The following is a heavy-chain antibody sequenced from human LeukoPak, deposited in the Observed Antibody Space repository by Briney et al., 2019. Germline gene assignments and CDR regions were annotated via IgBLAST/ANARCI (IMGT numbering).Heavy chain of an antibody. V-gene: IGHV1-2*02. D-gene: IGHD2-15*01. Sequence: ASVKVSCKASGYTFTGYYMHWVRQAPGQGLEWMGWINPNSGGTNYAQKFQGRVTMTRDTSISTAYMEPSRLRSDDTAVYYCAGEYCSGGSCYSAFDYWGQGTLVTVSS. CDR2: INPNSGGT. CDR3: AGEYCSGGSCYSAFDY. CDR1: GYTFTGYY. J-gene: IGHJ4*02.